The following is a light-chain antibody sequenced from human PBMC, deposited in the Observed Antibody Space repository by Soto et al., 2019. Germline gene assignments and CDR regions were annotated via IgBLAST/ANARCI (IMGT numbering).Light chain of an antibody. CDR2: DAS. V-gene: IGKV3-11*01. J-gene: IGKJ5*01. Sequence: EIVLTQSPATLYLSPGERDTLSCRASQSVSNYIGWYQQRPGQAPRLLIYDASNRATGIPVRFSGSGSGTDFTLTISSLEPEDFAVYYCQQGGTFGQGTRLEIK. CDR1: QSVSNY. CDR3: QQGGT.